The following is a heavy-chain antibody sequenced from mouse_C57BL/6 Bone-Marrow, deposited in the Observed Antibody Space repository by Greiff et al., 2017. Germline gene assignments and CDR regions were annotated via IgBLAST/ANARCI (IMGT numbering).Heavy chain of an antibody. CDR3: ARHLITTVVGRYFDV. J-gene: IGHJ1*03. CDR1: GYTFTSYW. Sequence: QVQLQQPGAELVKPGASVKLSCKASGYTFTSYWMHWVKQRPGRGLEWIGRIDPNSGGTKYNEKFKSKATLTVDKPSSTAYMQLSSLTSEDSAVYYGARHLITTVVGRYFDVWGTGTTVTVSS. D-gene: IGHD1-1*01. CDR2: IDPNSGGT. V-gene: IGHV1-72*01.